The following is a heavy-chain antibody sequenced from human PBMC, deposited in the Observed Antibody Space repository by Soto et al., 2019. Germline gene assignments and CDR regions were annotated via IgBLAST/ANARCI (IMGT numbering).Heavy chain of an antibody. J-gene: IGHJ6*03. CDR2: IWYDGSNT. CDR1: GFSFSSYG. Sequence: GGSLRLSCAASGFSFSSYGMHWVRQAPGKGLEWAAVIWYDGSNTYYADSVKGRFTISRDNSKNTLYLQMNSLRAEDTAVYYCASDYGSGSYPNYFYYYMDVWGKGTTVTVSS. CDR3: ASDYGSGSYPNYFYYYMDV. D-gene: IGHD3-10*01. V-gene: IGHV3-33*01.